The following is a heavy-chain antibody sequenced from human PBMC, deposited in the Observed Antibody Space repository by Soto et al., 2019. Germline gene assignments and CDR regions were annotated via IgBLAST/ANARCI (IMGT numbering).Heavy chain of an antibody. CDR1: GYTFTSYG. J-gene: IGHJ6*02. Sequence: ASVKVSCKASGYTFTSYGISWVRQAPGQGLEWMGWISAYNGNTNYAQKLQGRVTITRDMSTSTAYMELSSLRSEDTAVYYCAADAVTTDYYYYGMDVWGQGTTVTGSS. CDR2: ISAYNGNT. CDR3: AADAVTTDYYYYGMDV. V-gene: IGHV1-18*01. D-gene: IGHD4-4*01.